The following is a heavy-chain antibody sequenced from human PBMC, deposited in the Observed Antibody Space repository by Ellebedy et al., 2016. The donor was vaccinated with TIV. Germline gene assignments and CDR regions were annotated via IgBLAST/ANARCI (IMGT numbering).Heavy chain of an antibody. CDR3: ARDHSWSYDY. V-gene: IGHV3-66*01. J-gene: IGHJ4*02. D-gene: IGHD1-26*01. CDR1: GMTVSGDV. Sequence: GESLKISCAASGMTVSGDVMNWVRQAPGKGLEWVSNINSEGYSYYADSVKGRFTISRDNSENMLYLQMNSLRAEDTAVYYCARDHSWSYDYWGQGTLVTVSS. CDR2: INSEGYS.